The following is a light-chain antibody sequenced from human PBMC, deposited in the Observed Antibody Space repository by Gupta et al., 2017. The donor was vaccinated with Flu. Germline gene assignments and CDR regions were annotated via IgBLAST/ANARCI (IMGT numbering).Light chain of an antibody. Sequence: YPLTQPLAMPLSPGHPPTINCPGEALSKQYVYWYRQRPGQAPVLLIYRDTERASGIPDRISGSSSGTRVTLTIRRVQTEDEADYYCQSADITGASRVFGGGT. CDR2: RDT. V-gene: IGLV3-25*02. CDR1: ALSKQY. J-gene: IGLJ3*02. CDR3: QSADITGASRV.